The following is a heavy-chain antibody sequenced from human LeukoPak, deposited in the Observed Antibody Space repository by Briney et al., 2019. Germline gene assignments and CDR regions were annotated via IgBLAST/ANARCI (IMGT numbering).Heavy chain of an antibody. CDR2: IIPIFGTA. D-gene: IGHD2-2*01. Sequence: SVKLSCTASGGTFSSYAISWGRQAPAQGLEWMGGIIPIFGTANYAQKFEGRVTVTTDESTSTAYMELSSLRSEDTAVYYCARGKRGYCSSTSCQYNWFDPWGQGTLVTVSS. V-gene: IGHV1-69*05. J-gene: IGHJ5*02. CDR1: GGTFSSYA. CDR3: ARGKRGYCSSTSCQYNWFDP.